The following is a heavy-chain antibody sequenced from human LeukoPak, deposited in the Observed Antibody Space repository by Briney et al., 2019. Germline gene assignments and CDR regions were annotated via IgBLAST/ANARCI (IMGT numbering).Heavy chain of an antibody. CDR1: GFTFSDYY. V-gene: IGHV3-11*06. D-gene: IGHD1-1*01. J-gene: IGHJ4*02. CDR3: TRVGSSGFVDY. CDR2: ISSRTSDT. Sequence: PGGSLRLSCAASGFTFSDYYMSWIRQAPGKGLEWVSYISSRTSDTNYVDSVKGRFTISRDDAKNSLYLQMNSLRAEDTAVYYCTRVGSSGFVDYWGQGTLVTVSS.